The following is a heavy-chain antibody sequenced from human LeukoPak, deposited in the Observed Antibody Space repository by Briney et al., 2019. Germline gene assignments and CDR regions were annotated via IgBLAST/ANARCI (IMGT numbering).Heavy chain of an antibody. V-gene: IGHV3-7*03. CDR1: GFIFSNYW. CDR3: VSAVRGSSFAI. J-gene: IGHJ3*02. CDR2: IKTDGSEK. D-gene: IGHD3-10*02. Sequence: GGSLRLSCAVSGFIFSNYWMGWVRQAPGKGLESLANIKTDGSEKYYVDSVKGRFSISRDIAKNSLYLQMNSLRAEDTAVYYCVSAVRGSSFAICGQGTKVTVSS.